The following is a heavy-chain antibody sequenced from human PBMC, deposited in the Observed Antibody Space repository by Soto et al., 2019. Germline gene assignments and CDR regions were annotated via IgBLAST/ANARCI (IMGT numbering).Heavy chain of an antibody. J-gene: IGHJ6*02. CDR3: APLTVSLSGPYGIHV. CDR1: GYSVSSSDYY. V-gene: IGHV4-39*01. CDR2: MFYSGLT. Sequence: SETLSLTCSVSGYSVSSSDYYWAWIRQPPEKGLEWIGSMFYSGLTYYNPSLKSRVTLSVDTSKNQVSVSLNSVTAADTAVYYCAPLTVSLSGPYGIHVWGQGTTVTVSS. D-gene: IGHD3-3*01.